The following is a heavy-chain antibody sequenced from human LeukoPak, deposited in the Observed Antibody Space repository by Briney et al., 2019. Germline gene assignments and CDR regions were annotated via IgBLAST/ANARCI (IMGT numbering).Heavy chain of an antibody. D-gene: IGHD2-2*01. CDR2: ISSSSSTI. CDR1: GFTFSSYS. J-gene: IGHJ4*02. Sequence: GGSLRLSCAASGFTFSSYSMNWVRQAPGKGLEWVSYISSSSSTIYYADSVKGRFTISRDNTKNSLYLQMNSLRAEDTAVYYCARDHCSSTSCYFVSDYWGQGTLVTVSS. CDR3: ARDHCSSTSCYFVSDY. V-gene: IGHV3-48*01.